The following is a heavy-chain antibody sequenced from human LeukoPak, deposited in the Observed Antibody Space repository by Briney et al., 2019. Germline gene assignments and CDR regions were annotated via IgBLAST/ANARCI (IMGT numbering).Heavy chain of an antibody. CDR3: ARDRQYSSSTYYYYYMDV. CDR1: GFTFSNAW. V-gene: IGHV3-20*01. Sequence: GGSLRLSCAASGFTFSNAWMSWVRQAPGKGLEWVSGINWNGSSTGYADSVKGRFTISRDNAKNSLYLQMNSLRAEDTALYHCARDRQYSSSTYYYYYMDVWGKGTTVTVSS. D-gene: IGHD6-6*01. CDR2: INWNGSST. J-gene: IGHJ6*03.